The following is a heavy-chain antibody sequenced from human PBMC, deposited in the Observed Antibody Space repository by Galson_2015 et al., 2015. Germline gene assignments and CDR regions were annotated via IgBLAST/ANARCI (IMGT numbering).Heavy chain of an antibody. CDR1: GYTFTSYY. Sequence: SVKVSCKASGYTFTSYYMHWVRQAPGQGLEWMGIINPSGGSTSYAQKFQGRVTMTRDTSTSTVYMELSSLRSEDTAVYYCARDGLLAARWRKNDAFDIWGQGTMVTVSS. V-gene: IGHV1-46*01. CDR3: ARDGLLAARWRKNDAFDI. D-gene: IGHD6-13*01. CDR2: INPSGGST. J-gene: IGHJ3*02.